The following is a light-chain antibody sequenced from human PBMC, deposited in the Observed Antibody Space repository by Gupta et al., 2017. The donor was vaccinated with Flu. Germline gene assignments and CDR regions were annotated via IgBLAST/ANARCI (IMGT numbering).Light chain of an antibody. CDR1: QSVSSK. CDR2: GAS. CDR3: QQDNNWHL. J-gene: IGKJ1*01. Sequence: SPATLSVSTVVRATLSVRASQSVSSKLAWKQQKPVQAPRLIIYGASSSANGSPDRFSGSGAGTEFTRTSSRLQSEDCAVYYFQQDNNWHLFGPGTKVEIK. V-gene: IGKV3-15*01.